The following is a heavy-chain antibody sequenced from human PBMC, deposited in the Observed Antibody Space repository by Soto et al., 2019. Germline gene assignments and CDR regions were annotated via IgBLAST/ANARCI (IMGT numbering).Heavy chain of an antibody. D-gene: IGHD4-4*01. CDR3: ARDQSNYDSNWFDP. Sequence: SETLSLTCTVSGGSISSYYWSWIRQPAGKGLEWIGRIYTSGGTNYNPSLKSRVTMSVDTSKNQFPLKLSSVTAADTAVYYCARDQSNYDSNWFDPWGQGTLVTVS. CDR2: IYTSGGT. J-gene: IGHJ5*02. CDR1: GGSISSYY. V-gene: IGHV4-4*07.